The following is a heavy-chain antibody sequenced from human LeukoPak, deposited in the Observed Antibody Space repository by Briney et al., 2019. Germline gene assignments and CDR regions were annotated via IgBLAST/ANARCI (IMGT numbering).Heavy chain of an antibody. CDR2: ISYDGSNK. CDR3: ARALDY. V-gene: IGHV3-30*04. Sequence: GRSLRLSCAASGFTFSSYAMHWVRQASGKGLEWVAVISYDGSNKYYADSVKGRFTISRDNSKNTLYLQMNSLRAEDTAVYYCARALDYWGQGTLVTVSS. CDR1: GFTFSSYA. J-gene: IGHJ4*02.